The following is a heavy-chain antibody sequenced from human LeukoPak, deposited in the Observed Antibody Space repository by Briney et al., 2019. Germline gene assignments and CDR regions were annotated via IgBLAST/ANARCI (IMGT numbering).Heavy chain of an antibody. CDR3: ARGPYSYDSSGAFDI. CDR1: GASISSYY. Sequence: SQTLSLTCTVSGASISSYYWSWIRQPPGKWLEWLGYIYYSGRINYNPSLKSRVTISVDTSKNQSSLKLSSVTAADTAVYFCARGPYSYDSSGAFDIWGQRTMVTVSS. J-gene: IGHJ3*02. CDR2: IYYSGRI. V-gene: IGHV4-59*08. D-gene: IGHD3-22*01.